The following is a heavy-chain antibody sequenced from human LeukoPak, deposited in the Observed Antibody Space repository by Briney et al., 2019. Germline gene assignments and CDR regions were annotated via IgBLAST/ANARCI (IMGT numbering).Heavy chain of an antibody. CDR3: AKGGWVAVTGMDS. CDR2: INTKTGNP. D-gene: IGHD6-19*01. Sequence: ASVKVSCKASGYTFTGHAMNWVRQAPGQGPEWMGYINTKTGNPTYAQGFTGRFVFSLDTSVSTAYLQISSLKPEDTGVYYCAKGGWVAVTGMDSWGQGTLVTVSS. J-gene: IGHJ4*02. V-gene: IGHV7-4-1*02. CDR1: GYTFTGHA.